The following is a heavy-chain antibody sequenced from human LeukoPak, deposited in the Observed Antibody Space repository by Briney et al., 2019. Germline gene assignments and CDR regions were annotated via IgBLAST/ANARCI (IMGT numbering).Heavy chain of an antibody. CDR2: IYPGDSDT. CDR1: GYSFTSYW. Sequence: GESLKISCKGSGYSFTSYWIGWVRQMPGKGLEWVGIIYPGDSDTIYSPSFQGQVTISADRSISTAYLQWGRLKASDTAMYYCATHQATFGTGIGYYFDYWGRGTLVTVSS. D-gene: IGHD3-16*01. J-gene: IGHJ4*02. V-gene: IGHV5-51*01. CDR3: ATHQATFGTGIGYYFDY.